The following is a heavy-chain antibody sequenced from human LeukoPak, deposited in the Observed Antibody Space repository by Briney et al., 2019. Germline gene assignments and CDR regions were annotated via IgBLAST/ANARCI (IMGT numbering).Heavy chain of an antibody. V-gene: IGHV4-39*07. CDR1: GGSISSSSYY. CDR3: ARAPRSSYYDSSGYYYYFDY. J-gene: IGHJ4*02. D-gene: IGHD3-22*01. Sequence: SETLSLTCTVSGGSISSSSYYWGWIRQPPGKGLEWIGSIYYSGSTYYNPSLKSRVTISVDTSKNQFSLKLSSVTAADTAVYYCARAPRSSYYDSSGYYYYFDYWGQGTLVTVSS. CDR2: IYYSGST.